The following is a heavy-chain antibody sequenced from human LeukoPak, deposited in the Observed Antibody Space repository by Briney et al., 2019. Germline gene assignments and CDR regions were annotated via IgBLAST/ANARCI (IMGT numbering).Heavy chain of an antibody. CDR3: ARADYVWGSYQGQYFDY. CDR2: ISSSSSYI. Sequence: GGSLRLSCAASGFTFSSYSMTWVRQAPGKGLEWVSSISSSSSYIYYADSVKGRFTISRDNAKNSLYLQMNSLRAEDTAVYYCARADYVWGSYQGQYFDYWGQGTLVTVSS. D-gene: IGHD3-16*02. V-gene: IGHV3-21*01. J-gene: IGHJ4*02. CDR1: GFTFSSYS.